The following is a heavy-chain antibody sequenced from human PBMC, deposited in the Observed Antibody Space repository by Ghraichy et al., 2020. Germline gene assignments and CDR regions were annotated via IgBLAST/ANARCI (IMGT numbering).Heavy chain of an antibody. CDR1: RGTFSSYA. Sequence: SVKVSCKASRGTFSSYAISWVRQAPGQGLEWMGGIIPIFGTANYAQKFQGRVTITTDESTSTAYMELSSLRSEDTAVYYCATPRSSFLHHFDYWGQGTLVTVSS. J-gene: IGHJ4*02. CDR3: ATPRSSFLHHFDY. CDR2: IIPIFGTA. D-gene: IGHD3-3*01. V-gene: IGHV1-69*05.